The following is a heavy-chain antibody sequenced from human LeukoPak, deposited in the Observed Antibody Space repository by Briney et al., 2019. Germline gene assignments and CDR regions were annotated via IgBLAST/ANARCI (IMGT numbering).Heavy chain of an antibody. J-gene: IGHJ4*02. V-gene: IGHV4-38-2*01. CDR3: ARVKTKTGTTQYYFDY. D-gene: IGHD1-1*01. CDR2: IYHSGST. CDR1: GYSISSGYY. Sequence: SETLSLTCAVFGYSISSGYYWGWIRQPPGKGLEWIGSIYHSGSTYYNPSLKSRVTISVDTSKNQFSLKLSSVTAADTAVYYCARVKTKTGTTQYYFDYWGQGTLVTVSS.